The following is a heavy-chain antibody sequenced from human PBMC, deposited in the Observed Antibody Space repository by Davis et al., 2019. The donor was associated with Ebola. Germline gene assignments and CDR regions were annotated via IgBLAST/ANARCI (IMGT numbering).Heavy chain of an antibody. CDR2: ISGTRGST. J-gene: IGHJ4*02. Sequence: GESLKISCAASGFTFNNHWMHWVRQAPGKGLEWVSAISGTRGSTHYADSVKGRFTISRDNSKNTLILQMNSLRAEDTAIYYCAKEELKVFDYWGQGTLVTVSS. V-gene: IGHV3-23*01. CDR1: GFTFNNHW. D-gene: IGHD3-10*01. CDR3: AKEELKVFDY.